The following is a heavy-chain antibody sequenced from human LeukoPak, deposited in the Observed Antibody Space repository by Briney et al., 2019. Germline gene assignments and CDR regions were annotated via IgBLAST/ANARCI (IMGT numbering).Heavy chain of an antibody. CDR3: ARDSSSSGGAQNDY. CDR1: GYTFTSYG. J-gene: IGHJ4*02. D-gene: IGHD6-6*01. CDR2: ISANNGNT. Sequence: ASVKVSCKASGYTFTSYGISWVRQAPGQGLEWMGWISANNGNTNYAQKFQGRVTITADESTNTAYMELSSLRSEDTAVYYCARDSSSSGGAQNDYWGQGTLVTVSS. V-gene: IGHV1-18*01.